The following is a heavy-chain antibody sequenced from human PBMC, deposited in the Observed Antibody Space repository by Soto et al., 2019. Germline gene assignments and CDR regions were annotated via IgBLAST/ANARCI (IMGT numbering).Heavy chain of an antibody. CDR2: IYYSGST. J-gene: IGHJ4*02. V-gene: IGHV4-59*01. D-gene: IGHD5-18*01. Sequence: PXXTLCHPFTVSGGQIGNYYGRWILQPPGKGLEWIGYIYYSGSTNYNPSLKNRVTISLDTSNNQFSLKLSSVTDADTAVYYCARGQGSQLWYTFDYWGQGTLVTVSS. CDR1: GGQIGNYY. CDR3: ARGQGSQLWYTFDY.